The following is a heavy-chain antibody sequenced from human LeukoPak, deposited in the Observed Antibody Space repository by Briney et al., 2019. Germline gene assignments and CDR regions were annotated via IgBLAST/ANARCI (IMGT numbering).Heavy chain of an antibody. D-gene: IGHD3-3*01. CDR3: ARQLRSGPLYYFDY. CDR1: GFTFSSYS. CDR2: ISSSSSYI. V-gene: IGHV3-21*01. J-gene: IGHJ4*02. Sequence: PGGSLRLSCAASGFTFSSYSMNWVRQAPGKGLEWVSSISSSSSYIYYADSVKGRFTISRDNAKNSLYLQMNSLRAEDTAVYYCARQLRSGPLYYFDYWGQGTLVTVSS.